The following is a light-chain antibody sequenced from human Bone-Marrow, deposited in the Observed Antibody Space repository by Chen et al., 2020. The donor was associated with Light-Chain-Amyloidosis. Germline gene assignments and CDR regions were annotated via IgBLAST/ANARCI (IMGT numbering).Light chain of an antibody. CDR2: RDN. CDR3: QSADSSGTYEVI. CDR1: DLPTKY. J-gene: IGLJ2*01. Sequence: SYELTQLPSVSVSPGQTARLTCSGDDLPTKYAYWYQQKPGQAPGLVIHRDNERPSGISERFSGSSSGTTATLTISGVQAEDEADYHCQSADSSGTYEVIFGGGTKLTVL. V-gene: IGLV3-25*03.